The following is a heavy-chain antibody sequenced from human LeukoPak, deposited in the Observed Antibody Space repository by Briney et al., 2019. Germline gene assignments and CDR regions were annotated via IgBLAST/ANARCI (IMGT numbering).Heavy chain of an antibody. V-gene: IGHV3-23*01. CDR3: AKDMDCSSTGCYVFAT. J-gene: IGHJ5*02. CDR1: GFTFSSYA. D-gene: IGHD2-2*01. Sequence: PGGSLRLSCAASGFTFSSYAMSWVRQAPGKGLEGGAAISGSGGSTYYADSVRGRSTISRDNSKNTMYLQMNNLRAEATAVYYCAKDMDCSSTGCYVFATWGQGTLVTVSS. CDR2: ISGSGGST.